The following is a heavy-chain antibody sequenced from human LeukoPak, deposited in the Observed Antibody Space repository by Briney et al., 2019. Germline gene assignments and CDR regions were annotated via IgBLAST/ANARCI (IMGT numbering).Heavy chain of an antibody. CDR3: ARDPSYCGGDCYAFDI. D-gene: IGHD2-21*02. CDR1: GGTFSSYA. CDR2: IIPIFGTA. J-gene: IGHJ3*02. V-gene: IGHV1-69*05. Sequence: ASVKVSCKASGGTFSSYAISWVRHAPGQGLEWMGGIIPIFGTANYAQKFQGRVTMTRATSTRTVYMELSSLRPEDTAVYYCARDPSYCGGDCYAFDIWGQGTMVTVSS.